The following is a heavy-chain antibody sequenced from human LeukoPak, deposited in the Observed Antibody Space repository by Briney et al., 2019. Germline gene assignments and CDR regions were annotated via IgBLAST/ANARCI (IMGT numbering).Heavy chain of an antibody. D-gene: IGHD5-18*01. V-gene: IGHV3-30*04. CDR1: GFTFSSYA. CDR2: ISYDGSNK. Sequence: GGSLRLSCAASGFTFSSYAMHWVRQAPGKGLEWVAVISYDGSNKYYADSVKGRFIISRDNSKNTLYLQMNSLRAEDTAVYYCARAVRYSYVYENFDYWGQGTLATVSS. CDR3: ARAVRYSYVYENFDY. J-gene: IGHJ4*02.